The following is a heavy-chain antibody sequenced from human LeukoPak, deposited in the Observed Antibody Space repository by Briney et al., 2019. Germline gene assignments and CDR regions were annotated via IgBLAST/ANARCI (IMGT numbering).Heavy chain of an antibody. V-gene: IGHV4-4*07. J-gene: IGHJ3*02. Sequence: SETLSLTCAVSGASITSCYWSWVRQSAGKGLEWIGRLYTTGTTNYNRSPKSRVIMSGDSSKNQLSLTLTSVTAADTAVYYCVRDGANWEEPNDAFDTWGQGTLVTVSS. CDR1: GASITSCY. CDR3: VRDGANWEEPNDAFDT. D-gene: IGHD1-26*01. CDR2: LYTTGTT.